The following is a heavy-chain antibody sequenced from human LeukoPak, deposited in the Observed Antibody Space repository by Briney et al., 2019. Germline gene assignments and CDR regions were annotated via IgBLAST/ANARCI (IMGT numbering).Heavy chain of an antibody. Sequence: GGCLRLSCAASGFTFSNAWMSWVRQAPGKGLEWVSYISSSSSTIYYADSVKGRFTISRDNAKNSLYLQMNSLRAEDTAVYYCASLYGSGPNWFDPWGQGTLVTVSS. J-gene: IGHJ5*02. CDR3: ASLYGSGPNWFDP. V-gene: IGHV3-48*01. CDR2: ISSSSSTI. CDR1: GFTFSNAW. D-gene: IGHD3-10*01.